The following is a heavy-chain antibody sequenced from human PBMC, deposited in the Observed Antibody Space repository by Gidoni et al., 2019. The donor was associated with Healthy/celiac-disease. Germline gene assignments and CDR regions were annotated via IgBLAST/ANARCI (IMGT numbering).Heavy chain of an antibody. CDR1: GFTFRDYY. Sequence: QVQLVESGGGLVKPGGSLRLSCAASGFTFRDYYMSWIRQAPGKGLEWVSYISSSSSYTNYADSVKGRFTISRDNAKNSLYLQMNSLRAEDTAVYYCARDGPYSGYDGWFDPWGQGTLVTVSS. D-gene: IGHD5-12*01. V-gene: IGHV3-11*06. J-gene: IGHJ5*02. CDR2: ISSSSSYT. CDR3: ARDGPYSGYDGWFDP.